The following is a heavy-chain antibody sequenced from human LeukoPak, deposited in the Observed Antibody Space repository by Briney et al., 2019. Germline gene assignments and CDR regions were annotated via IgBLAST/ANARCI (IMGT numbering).Heavy chain of an antibody. CDR1: GGSVSSYY. CDR3: ARVKRVYCGGDCYHNAFGI. D-gene: IGHD2-21*01. J-gene: IGHJ3*02. Sequence: SETLSLTCTVSGGSVSSYYWSWIRQPPGKGLEWIGYIYYSGSTNYNPSLKSRVTISVDTSKNQFSLKLSSVTAADTAVYYCARVKRVYCGGDCYHNAFGIWGQGTMVTVSS. V-gene: IGHV4-59*02. CDR2: IYYSGST.